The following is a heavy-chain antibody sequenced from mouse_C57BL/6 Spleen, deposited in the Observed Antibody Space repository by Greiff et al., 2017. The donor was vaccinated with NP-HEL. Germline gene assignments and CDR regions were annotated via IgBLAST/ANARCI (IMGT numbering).Heavy chain of an antibody. V-gene: IGHV1-72*01. CDR3: ASLFAY. CDR2: IDPNSGGT. Sequence: VQLQQPGAELVKPGASVKLSCKASGYTFTSYWMHWVKQRPGRGLEWIGRIDPNSGGTKYNEKFKSKGTLTVDKPPSTAYVQLSSLTSEDSAVYYCASLFAYWGQGTLVTVSA. CDR1: GYTFTSYW. J-gene: IGHJ3*01.